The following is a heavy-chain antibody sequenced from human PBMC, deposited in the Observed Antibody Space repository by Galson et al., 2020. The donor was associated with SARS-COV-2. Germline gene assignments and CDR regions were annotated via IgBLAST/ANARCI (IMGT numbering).Heavy chain of an antibody. CDR2: ISYSGST. V-gene: IGHV4-31*03. CDR3: ARENLDAAILNYYMDV. J-gene: IGHJ6*03. CDR1: CGSISSGGYY. D-gene: IGHD2-2*02. Sequence: SETLTLTCTVSCGSISSGGYYWSWIRQHPGKGLAWSGYISYSGSTYYNPSLKSRVTISVDTSKKQFSLKLGSVTAADTAVYYCARENLDAAILNYYMDVWGKGTTVTVSS.